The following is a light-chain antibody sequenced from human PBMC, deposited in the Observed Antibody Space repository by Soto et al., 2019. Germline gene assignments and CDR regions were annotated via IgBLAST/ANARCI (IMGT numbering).Light chain of an antibody. CDR1: QSVSSN. J-gene: IGKJ5*01. V-gene: IGKV3-15*01. CDR3: QQYNNWPPIT. Sequence: EIVMTQSPATLSVSPGERATLSCRASQSVSSNLAWYQQKPGQAPRLLIYGASTRATGIPARLSGSGSGTEFTLTISILQSEYFAVYYCQQYNNWPPITFGQGTRLEIK. CDR2: GAS.